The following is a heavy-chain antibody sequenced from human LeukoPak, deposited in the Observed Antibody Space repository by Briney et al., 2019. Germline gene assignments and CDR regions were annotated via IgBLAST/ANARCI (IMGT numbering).Heavy chain of an antibody. CDR2: IYYSGST. V-gene: IGHV4-59*01. CDR1: GGSISNYF. J-gene: IGHJ4*02. CDR3: ARWGLWKVDY. Sequence: PETLSPTSTVSGGSISNYFRSWIRQPPGKGLEWIGYIYYSGSTKYNPSLKGRFTISVDTSKNQFSLKLSSVTAADTAVYYCARWGLWKVDYWGQGTVIAVTS. D-gene: IGHD1-1*01.